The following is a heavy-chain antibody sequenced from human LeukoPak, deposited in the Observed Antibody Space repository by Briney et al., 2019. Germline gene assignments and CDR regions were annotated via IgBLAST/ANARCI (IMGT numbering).Heavy chain of an antibody. CDR2: INHSGST. CDR3: ARGPYSSSWYSFDY. D-gene: IGHD6-13*01. Sequence: SETLSLTCAVYGGSFSGYYWSWIRQPPGKGLEWIGEINHSGSTKYNPSLKSRVTISVHTSNNQFSLKLSSVTAAEAAVYFCARGPYSSSWYSFDYWGQGTLVTVSS. J-gene: IGHJ4*02. V-gene: IGHV4-34*01. CDR1: GGSFSGYY.